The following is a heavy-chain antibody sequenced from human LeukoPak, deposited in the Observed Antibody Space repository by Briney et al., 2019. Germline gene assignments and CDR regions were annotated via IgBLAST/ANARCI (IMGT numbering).Heavy chain of an antibody. CDR2: IYYSGST. D-gene: IGHD6-19*01. J-gene: IGHJ4*02. V-gene: IGHV4-39*01. CDR3: ATNTSDTAFDY. Sequence: SETLSLTCAVSGGSITSGRYYWGWIRQPPGKGLEWIGSIYYSGSTSYNPSLKSRVTISVDTSKNQFSLRLSSVTAADTAVYYCATNTSDTAFDYWSPGTLVTVSS. CDR1: GGSITSGRYY.